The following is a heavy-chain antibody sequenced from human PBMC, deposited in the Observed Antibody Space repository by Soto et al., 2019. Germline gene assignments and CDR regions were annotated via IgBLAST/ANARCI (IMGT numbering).Heavy chain of an antibody. D-gene: IGHD3-10*01. V-gene: IGHV4-30-2*01. CDR3: ARENNVLPGGYFDY. Sequence: QLQLQESGSGLVKPSQTLSLTCAVSGGSISSGGYSWSWIRQPPGKGREWIGYFYHSGSTYYNPSLKSGGTISVDRSNTQFSLKLSSVTAADTAVYYCARENNVLPGGYFDYWGQGTLVTVSS. CDR1: GGSISSGGYS. CDR2: FYHSGST. J-gene: IGHJ4*02.